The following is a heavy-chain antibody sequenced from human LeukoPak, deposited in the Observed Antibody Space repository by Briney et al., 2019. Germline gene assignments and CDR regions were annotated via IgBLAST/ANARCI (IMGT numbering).Heavy chain of an antibody. CDR1: GDSVSSNSAA. J-gene: IGHJ6*02. CDR3: AREDYYGDYYYYGMDV. V-gene: IGHV6-1*01. D-gene: IGHD4-17*01. CDR2: TYYRSKWYN. Sequence: SQTLSLTCAISGDSVSSNSAAWNWIRQSPSRGLEWMGRTYYRSKWYNDYAVSVKSRITINPDTSKNQFSLQLNSVTPEDTAVYYCAREDYYGDYYYYGMDVWGQGTTVTVSS.